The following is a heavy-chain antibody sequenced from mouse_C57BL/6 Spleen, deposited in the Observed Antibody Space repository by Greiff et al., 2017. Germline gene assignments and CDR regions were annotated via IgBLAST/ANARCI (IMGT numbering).Heavy chain of an antibody. V-gene: IGHV1-69*01. CDR3: ARGGTTGDWFAY. CDR2: IDPSGSYT. Sequence: VQLQQSGAELVMPGASVKLSCKASGYTFTSYWMHWVKQRPGQGLEWIGEIDPSGSYTNYNEKFKGKATLTVDKSSSTAYMQLSSRTSADSAVYYCARGGTTGDWFAYWGPGTLVTVSA. J-gene: IGHJ3*01. D-gene: IGHD1-1*01. CDR1: GYTFTSYW.